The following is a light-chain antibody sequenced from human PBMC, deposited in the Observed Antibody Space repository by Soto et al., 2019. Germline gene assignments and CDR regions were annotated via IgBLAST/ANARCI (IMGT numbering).Light chain of an antibody. Sequence: AIQLTQSPPSLSASVGDRVTITCRASQGISSTLAWYQQKPGKAPKLLIYDASSLGSGVPSRFSGSGSGTDFTLTISSLQPEDFATYYCQQFNSYPITFGQGTRLEIK. CDR2: DAS. J-gene: IGKJ5*01. CDR1: QGISST. V-gene: IGKV1-13*02. CDR3: QQFNSYPIT.